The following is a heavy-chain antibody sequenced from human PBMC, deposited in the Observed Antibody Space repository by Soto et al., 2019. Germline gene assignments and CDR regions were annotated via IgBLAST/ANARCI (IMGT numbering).Heavy chain of an antibody. J-gene: IGHJ4*02. CDR2: ISYDGSNK. CDR3: ARDPVAYCGGDCRTFDY. D-gene: IGHD2-21*02. V-gene: IGHV3-30-3*01. Sequence: QVQLVESGGGVVQPGRSMRLSCAASGLTFSSYAMHWVRQAPGKGLEWVAVISYDGSNKYYADSVKGRFTISRDNSKNTLYLQMNSLRAEDTAVYYCARDPVAYCGGDCRTFDYWGQGTLVTVSS. CDR1: GLTFSSYA.